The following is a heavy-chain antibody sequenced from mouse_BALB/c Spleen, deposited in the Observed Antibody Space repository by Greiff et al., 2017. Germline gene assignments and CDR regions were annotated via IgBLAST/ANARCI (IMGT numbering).Heavy chain of an antibody. J-gene: IGHJ4*01. CDR2: IYPGDGDT. D-gene: IGHD2-1*01. Sequence: QVQLQQSGPELVKPGASVKISCKASGYAFSSSWMNWVKQRPGQGLEWIGRIYPGDGDTNYNGKFKGKATLTADKSSSTAYMQLSSLTSVDSAVYFCARDGNYNYAMDYWGQGTSVTVSS. CDR3: ARDGNYNYAMDY. CDR1: GYAFSSSW. V-gene: IGHV1-82*01.